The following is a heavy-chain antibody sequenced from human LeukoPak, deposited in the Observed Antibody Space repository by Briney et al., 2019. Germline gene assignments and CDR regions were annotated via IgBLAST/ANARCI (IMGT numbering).Heavy chain of an antibody. J-gene: IGHJ6*03. D-gene: IGHD3-9*01. CDR1: GASISSTSYY. V-gene: IGHV4-39*01. CDR2: TYYRGTT. Sequence: SETLSLTCTVSGASISSTSYYWGWIRQPPGKGLEWIGSTYYRGTTYYNPSLKSRVTISVDTSKTQFSLKLSSVTAADTAVYYCASTYYDMSGYYYYYYIDVWGKGTTVTISS. CDR3: ASTYYDMSGYYYYYYIDV.